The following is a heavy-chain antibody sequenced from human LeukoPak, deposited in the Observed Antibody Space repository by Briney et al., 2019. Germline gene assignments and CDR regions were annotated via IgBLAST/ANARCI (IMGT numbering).Heavy chain of an antibody. CDR2: IYSGGST. Sequence: GGSLRLSCAASGFTVSSKYMSWVRQAPGKGLEWVSVIYSGGSTYYAASVKGRFTISRDNSKNTLYLQMNNLRAEDTAVYYCASCPEHYGVFRRNYFDYWGQGTLVTVSS. V-gene: IGHV3-66*01. J-gene: IGHJ4*02. CDR3: ASCPEHYGVFRRNYFDY. D-gene: IGHD4-17*01. CDR1: GFTVSSKY.